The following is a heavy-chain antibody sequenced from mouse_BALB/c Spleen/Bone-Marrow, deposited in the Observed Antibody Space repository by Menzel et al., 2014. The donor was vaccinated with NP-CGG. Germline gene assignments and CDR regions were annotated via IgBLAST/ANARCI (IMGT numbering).Heavy chain of an antibody. CDR3: GRDNYYDYDGFAY. V-gene: IGHV5-6-3*01. D-gene: IGHD2-4*01. CDR2: INSNGGST. CDR1: GLTFSSYG. J-gene: IGHJ3*01. Sequence: EVKVVESGGGLVQPGGSLKISCAASGLTFSSYGMSWVRQTPDKRLDLVATINSNGGSTYYPDSVKGRFTISRDNAKNTLYLQMSSLKSEDTAMYYCGRDNYYDYDGFAYWGQGTLVTVSA.